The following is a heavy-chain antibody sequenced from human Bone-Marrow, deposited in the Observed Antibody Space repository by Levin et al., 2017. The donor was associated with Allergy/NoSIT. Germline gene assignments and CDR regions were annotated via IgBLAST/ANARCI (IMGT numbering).Heavy chain of an antibody. CDR2: ISWNSGSI. Sequence: PGGSLRLSCAASGFTFDDYAMHWVRQAPGKGLEWVSGISWNSGSIGYADSVKGRFTISRDNAKNSLYLQMNSLRAEDTALYYCAKDSGVLWFGELSSFDYWGQGTLVTVSS. CDR1: GFTFDDYA. D-gene: IGHD3-10*01. J-gene: IGHJ4*02. CDR3: AKDSGVLWFGELSSFDY. V-gene: IGHV3-9*01.